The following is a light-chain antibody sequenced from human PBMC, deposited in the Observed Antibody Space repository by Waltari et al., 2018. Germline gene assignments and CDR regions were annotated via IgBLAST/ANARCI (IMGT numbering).Light chain of an antibody. CDR1: RLRRYY. J-gene: IGLJ1*01. CDR3: SSRDSGAHRHV. V-gene: IGLV3-19*01. CDR2: GQN. Sequence: SSELTQDPAVSVALGQTVRITCQGDRLRRYYATWYQQKAGQAPILVIYGQNNRPSGIPDRFSGSYSGRTASLTITGAQAEDEADYYCSSRDSGAHRHVFGTGTKVTVL.